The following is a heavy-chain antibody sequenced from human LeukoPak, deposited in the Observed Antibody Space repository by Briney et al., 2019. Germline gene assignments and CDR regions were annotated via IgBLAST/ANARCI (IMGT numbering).Heavy chain of an antibody. J-gene: IGHJ4*02. D-gene: IGHD6-19*01. CDR2: INSDGINT. CDR3: ARAGRKYSSGRFEIDS. Sequence: GGSLRLSCAASGFTFSNYWMHWVRQAPGKGLVWVSRINSDGINTSYADSVKGRFTISRDNAKNTLNLQMNSLRVEDTAVYYCARAGRKYSSGRFEIDSWGQGTLVTVSS. CDR1: GFTFSNYW. V-gene: IGHV3-74*01.